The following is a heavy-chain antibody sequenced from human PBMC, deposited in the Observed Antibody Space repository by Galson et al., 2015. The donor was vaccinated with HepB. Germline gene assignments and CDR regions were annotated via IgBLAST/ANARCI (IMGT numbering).Heavy chain of an antibody. CDR3: ARSSCTGCYDYYYYMDV. V-gene: IGHV1-69*13. J-gene: IGHJ6*03. CDR1: GGTFSSYP. D-gene: IGHD2-2*01. Sequence: SVKVSCKASGGTFSSYPISWVRQGPGQGLEWMGGIIPLFDTADYAQKFQGTVTITADVSTNTAYMELSSLRSEDTAVYYCARSSCTGCYDYYYYMDVWGKGTTVTVSS. CDR2: IIPLFDTA.